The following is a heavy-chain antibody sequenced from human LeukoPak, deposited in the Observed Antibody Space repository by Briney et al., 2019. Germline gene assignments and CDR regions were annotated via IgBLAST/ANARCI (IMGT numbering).Heavy chain of an antibody. J-gene: IGHJ4*02. CDR1: GGSISSYY. CDR3: ARGGYCSGGSCYEDY. D-gene: IGHD2-15*01. V-gene: IGHV4-59*08. CDR2: IYYSGST. Sequence: PSETLSLTCTVSGGSISSYYWNWIRQPPGKGLDWIAYIYYSGSTNYNPSLKSRVTMSVDTSKNQFSLKLSSVTAADTAVYYCARGGYCSGGSCYEDYWGQGTLVTVSS.